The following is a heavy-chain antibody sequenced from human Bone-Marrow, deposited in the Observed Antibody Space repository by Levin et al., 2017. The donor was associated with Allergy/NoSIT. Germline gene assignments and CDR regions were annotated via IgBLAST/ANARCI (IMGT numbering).Heavy chain of an antibody. CDR3: AREMPYLANFDY. Sequence: RTGGSLRLSCAASGFTFDTYWMSWVRQAPGKGLEWVANTTPDGSEESYVDSVKGRFTISRDNAKNSLYLQMNNLRAADTAVYYCAREMPYLANFDYWGQGILVSVSS. D-gene: IGHD2-2*01. V-gene: IGHV3-7*01. CDR1: GFTFDTYW. CDR2: TTPDGSEE. J-gene: IGHJ4*02.